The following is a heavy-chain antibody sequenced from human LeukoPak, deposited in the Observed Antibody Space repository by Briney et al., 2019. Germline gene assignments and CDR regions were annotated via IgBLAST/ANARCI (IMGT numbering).Heavy chain of an antibody. J-gene: IGHJ6*02. CDR2: IIPVLNIT. CDR1: GGTFSSSA. CDR3: AIDQGLPAPPPYGLNA. Sequence: ASVKVSCNTSGGTFSSSAITWVSRAPGQGLEWMGRIIPVLNITRYTQKFQGRVTITADTSTSTVYMELSSLRSEETAIYYRAIDQGLPAPPPYGLNAWGQGTTVIVSS. D-gene: IGHD2-2*01. V-gene: IGHV1-69*04.